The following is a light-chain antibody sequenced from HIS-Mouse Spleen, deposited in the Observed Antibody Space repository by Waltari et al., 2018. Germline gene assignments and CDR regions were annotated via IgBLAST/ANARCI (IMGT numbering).Light chain of an antibody. CDR2: EVS. V-gene: IGLV2-8*01. J-gene: IGLJ1*01. Sequence: QSALTQPPSASGSPGQSVTIPCTGTSSAVGGYNYRPWYQHHPGKAPKLMIYEVSKRPSGVPDRFSGSKSGNTASLTVSGLQAEDEADYYCSSYAGSNNLGVFGTGTKVTVL. CDR3: SSYAGSNNLGV. CDR1: SSAVGGYNY.